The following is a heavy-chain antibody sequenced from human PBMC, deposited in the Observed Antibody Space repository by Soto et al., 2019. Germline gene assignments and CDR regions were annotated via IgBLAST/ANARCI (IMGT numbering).Heavy chain of an antibody. Sequence: EVQLVESGGGLVQPGGSLRLSCAASGFTFSSYSMNWVRQAPGKGLEWVSYISSSSSTIYYADSVKGRFTISRDNAKNALYLQMNSLRDEDTAVYYWARGIYYDSSSPDHWGQGTLVTVSS. D-gene: IGHD3-22*01. CDR1: GFTFSSYS. J-gene: IGHJ5*02. CDR3: ARGIYYDSSSPDH. V-gene: IGHV3-48*02. CDR2: ISSSSSTI.